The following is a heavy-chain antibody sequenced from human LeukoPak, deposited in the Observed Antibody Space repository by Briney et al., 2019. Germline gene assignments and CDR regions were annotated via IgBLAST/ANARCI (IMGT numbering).Heavy chain of an antibody. CDR3: ARGRGYVWGSYRYRLSFDY. CDR2: IYYSGST. Sequence: SETLSLTGTVSGVTISSYYWSWIRQPPGKGLEWMGYIYYSGSTNYNPSLKSGVTLSVDTSKHQYSLKLSSVTAADTAAYDCARGRGYVWGSYRYRLSFDYWGQGTLVTVSS. V-gene: IGHV4-59*01. CDR1: GVTISSYY. D-gene: IGHD3-16*02. J-gene: IGHJ4*02.